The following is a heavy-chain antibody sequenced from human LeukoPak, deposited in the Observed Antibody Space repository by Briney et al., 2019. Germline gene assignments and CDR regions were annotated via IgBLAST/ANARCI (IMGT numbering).Heavy chain of an antibody. CDR2: ISGSGGST. CDR3: VKASSSSPQYNWFDA. CDR1: GFTFSSYA. J-gene: IGHJ5*02. V-gene: IGHV3-23*01. D-gene: IGHD6-6*01. Sequence: GGFLRLSCAASGFTFSSYAMSRVRQAPGKGLEWVSAISGSGGSTYYADSVKGRFTISRDNSKNTLYLQMNSLRAEDTALYYCVKASSSSPQYNWFDAWGQGTLVTVSS.